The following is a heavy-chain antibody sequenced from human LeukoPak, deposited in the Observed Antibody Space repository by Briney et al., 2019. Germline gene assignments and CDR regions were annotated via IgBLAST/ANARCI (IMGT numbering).Heavy chain of an antibody. CDR3: ARVAGYGVQLLFCDY. V-gene: IGHV4-59*01. CDR1: GGSISSYY. Sequence: SETLSLTCTVSGGSISSYYWSWIRQPPGKGLEWIGYIYYSGSTNYNPSLKSRVTISVDTSKNQFSLKLSSGTAADTAVYYCARVAGYGVQLLFCDYWGQGTLVTVSS. D-gene: IGHD5-18*01. CDR2: IYYSGST. J-gene: IGHJ4*02.